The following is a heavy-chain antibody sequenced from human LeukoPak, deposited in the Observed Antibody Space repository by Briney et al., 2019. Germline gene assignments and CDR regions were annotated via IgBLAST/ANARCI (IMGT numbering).Heavy chain of an antibody. CDR1: GYSFTDYW. V-gene: IGHV5-51*01. D-gene: IGHD5-12*01. CDR2: VYPRNSET. J-gene: IGHJ4*02. Sequence: GESLKVCCKGSGYSFTDYWMAWVRQMPGKGLEWMGIVYPRNSETRYSPSFQGQVTISADKSITTAYLQWTSLKASDTAMYFCARHRYSGSDTQGFDFWAQGTLITVSS. CDR3: ARHRYSGSDTQGFDF.